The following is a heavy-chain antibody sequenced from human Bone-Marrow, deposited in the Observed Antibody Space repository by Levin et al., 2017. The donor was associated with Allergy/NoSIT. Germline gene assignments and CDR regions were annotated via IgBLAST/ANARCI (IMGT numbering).Heavy chain of an antibody. D-gene: IGHD4-23*01. CDR2: IKRKSDDGTR. V-gene: IGHV3-15*01. CDR1: GFTFSNAW. CDR3: TTYYKIGDDYGGPVDACHI. J-gene: IGHJ3*02. Sequence: ETLSLTCAASGFTFSNAWMNWVRQAPGKGLEWVGHIKRKSDDGTRDYAAPVKGRFTISRDDSKNTLYLQMNSLKTEDTAVYSCTTYYKIGDDYGGPVDACHIWGQGTMVIVAS.